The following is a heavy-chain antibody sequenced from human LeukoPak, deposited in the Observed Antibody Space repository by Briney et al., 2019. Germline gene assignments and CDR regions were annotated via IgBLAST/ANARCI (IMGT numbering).Heavy chain of an antibody. CDR3: AREYYYDSSGSYGFDI. D-gene: IGHD3-22*01. Sequence: GGSLRLSCAASGFTFSSYSVNWVRQAPGKGLEGVSSISSSNGYIYYADSVKGRFTLSRDNAKSSLYLQMKGLRAEDTAVYYCAREYYYDSSGSYGFDIWGQGTMVTVSS. J-gene: IGHJ3*02. CDR2: ISSSNGYI. V-gene: IGHV3-21*01. CDR1: GFTFSSYS.